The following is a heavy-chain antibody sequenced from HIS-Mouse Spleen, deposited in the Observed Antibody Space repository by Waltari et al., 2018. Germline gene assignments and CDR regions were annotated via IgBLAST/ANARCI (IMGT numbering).Heavy chain of an antibody. J-gene: IGHJ4*02. CDR1: GDTVSSHSAA. D-gene: IGHD6-13*01. CDR2: TYYRSKWYN. V-gene: IGHV6-1*01. Sequence: QVQLQQSGPGLVKPSQTLSLTCPISGDTVSSHSAAWNWIRQSPSRGLEWLGRTYYRSKWYNDYAVSVKSRITINPDTSKNQFSLQLNSVTPEDTAVYYCARSGFVAAAGTIDYWGQGTLVTVSS. CDR3: ARSGFVAAAGTIDY.